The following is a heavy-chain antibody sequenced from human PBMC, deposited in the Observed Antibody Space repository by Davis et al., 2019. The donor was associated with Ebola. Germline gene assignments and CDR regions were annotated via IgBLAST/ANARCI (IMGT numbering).Heavy chain of an antibody. J-gene: IGHJ4*02. Sequence: GESLKISCAVSGFTVDTNYMTWVRQAPGKGLEWVSSIYSGGTTYYADSVKGRITISRDNSKNTRYLQMNSLRAEDTAVYYCVRDSSGWFYFDSWGQGTLVTVSS. CDR2: IYSGGTT. CDR3: VRDSSGWFYFDS. D-gene: IGHD6-19*01. CDR1: GFTVDTNY. V-gene: IGHV3-53*01.